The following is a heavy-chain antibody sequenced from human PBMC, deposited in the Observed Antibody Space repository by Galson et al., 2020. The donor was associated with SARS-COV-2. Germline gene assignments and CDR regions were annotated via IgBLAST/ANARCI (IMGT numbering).Heavy chain of an antibody. CDR3: ARGRLWCGGHWYFDL. Sequence: LTLSLTPAISGDSVSSNSAAWNSIRQSPSRGLEWLGRTYYRPKWYNDYAVSVKSRITINPDTSKNQFSLQLNSVTPEDAAVYYCARGRLWCGGHWYFDLWGRGTLFTVSS. CDR2: TYYRPKWYN. D-gene: IGHD3-10*01. J-gene: IGHJ2*01. V-gene: IGHV6-1*01. CDR1: GDSVSSNSAA.